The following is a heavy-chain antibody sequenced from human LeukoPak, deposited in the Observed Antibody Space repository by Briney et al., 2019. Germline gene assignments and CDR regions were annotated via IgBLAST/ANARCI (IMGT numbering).Heavy chain of an antibody. Sequence: GASVKVSCKASGYTFTSYYMHWVRQAPGQGFEWMGIINPSGGSTSYAQKFQGRVTMTRDMSTSTVYMELSSLRSEDTAVYYCARDTPEDDSSGYYPGYWGQGTLVTVSS. V-gene: IGHV1-46*01. CDR2: INPSGGST. J-gene: IGHJ4*02. D-gene: IGHD3-22*01. CDR3: ARDTPEDDSSGYYPGY. CDR1: GYTFTSYY.